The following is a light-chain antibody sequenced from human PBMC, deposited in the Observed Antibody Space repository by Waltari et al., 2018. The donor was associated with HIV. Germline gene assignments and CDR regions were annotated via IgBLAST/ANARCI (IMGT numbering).Light chain of an antibody. CDR1: SSDVGGYNY. CDR2: EVS. Sequence: QSALTQPASVSGSPGQSITISCTGTSSDVGGYNYVSWYQQPPGKAPKLMIYEVSNRPSGVSHRFSGSKSGNTASLTISGLQAEDEADYYCSSYTTSSSTLPFGGGTKLTVL. CDR3: SSYTTSSSTLP. V-gene: IGLV2-14*01. J-gene: IGLJ2*01.